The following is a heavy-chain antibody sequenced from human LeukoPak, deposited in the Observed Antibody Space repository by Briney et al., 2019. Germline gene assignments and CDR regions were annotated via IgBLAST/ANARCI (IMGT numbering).Heavy chain of an antibody. CDR2: ISSSSNTI. CDR3: ARGFGYNNMGDY. Sequence: GGSLRLSCAASGFTFSNYNMNWVRQAPGKGLEWISYISSSSNTIYYADSVKGRFTISRDNAKNSLYLQMNSLRAEDTAVYYCARGFGYNNMGDYWGQGTLVTVSS. V-gene: IGHV3-48*01. D-gene: IGHD5-24*01. J-gene: IGHJ4*02. CDR1: GFTFSNYN.